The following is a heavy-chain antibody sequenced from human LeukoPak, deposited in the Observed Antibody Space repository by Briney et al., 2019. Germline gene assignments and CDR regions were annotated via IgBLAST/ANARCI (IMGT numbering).Heavy chain of an antibody. CDR2: ISAYNGNT. J-gene: IGHJ6*03. V-gene: IGHV1-18*01. Sequence: APVKVSCKASGYTFTSYGISLVRQAPGQGLEWMGWISAYNGNTNYAQKLQGRVTMTTDTSTSTAYMELRSLRSDDTAVYYCARGGQYCSSTSCYSYYYMDVWGKGTTVTVSS. CDR3: ARGGQYCSSTSCYSYYYMDV. CDR1: GYTFTSYG. D-gene: IGHD2-2*01.